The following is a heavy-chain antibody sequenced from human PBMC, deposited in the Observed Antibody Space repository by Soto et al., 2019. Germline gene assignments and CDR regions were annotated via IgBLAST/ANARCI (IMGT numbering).Heavy chain of an antibody. J-gene: IGHJ4*02. Sequence: QVQLVQSGAEVKKPGASVKVSCKDSGYTFTSYGISWVRQAPGQGLEWMGWINTYNGNTNYAQKLQGRVTMTTDTSTSTGYMELRSMRSDATAVYYCASARALELGDYWGQGTLVTVSS. V-gene: IGHV1-18*01. CDR3: ASARALELGDY. D-gene: IGHD1-26*01. CDR2: INTYNGNT. CDR1: GYTFTSYG.